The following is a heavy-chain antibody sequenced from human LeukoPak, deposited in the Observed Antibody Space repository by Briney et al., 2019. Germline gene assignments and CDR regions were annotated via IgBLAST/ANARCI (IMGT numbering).Heavy chain of an antibody. CDR3: AKAELGVDTFFDY. CDR1: GFTFSIYA. D-gene: IGHD3-3*01. J-gene: IGHJ4*02. CDR2: LSGSGAGT. V-gene: IGHV3-23*01. Sequence: GGSLRLSCAASGFTFSIYAMSWVRQAPGKGLEWVATLSGSGAGTYYSDSVQGRFTISRDNSKRTLFLQMNSLRAEDTAFYYCAKAELGVDTFFDYWGQGTLVTVSS.